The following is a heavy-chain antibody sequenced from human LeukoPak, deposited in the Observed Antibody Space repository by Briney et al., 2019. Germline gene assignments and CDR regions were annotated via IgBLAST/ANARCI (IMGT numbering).Heavy chain of an antibody. V-gene: IGHV5-51*01. CDR2: IYPGDSDT. D-gene: IGHD5-12*01. CDR1: GYSFTSYW. Sequence: GESLKISCKGSGYSFTSYWIGWVRQMPGKGLEWMGIIYPGDSDTRYSPSFQGQVTISADKSISTAYLQWSSLKASDTAMYYCARRGAISGYDPRTDYWGQGTLVTVSS. J-gene: IGHJ4*02. CDR3: ARRGAISGYDPRTDY.